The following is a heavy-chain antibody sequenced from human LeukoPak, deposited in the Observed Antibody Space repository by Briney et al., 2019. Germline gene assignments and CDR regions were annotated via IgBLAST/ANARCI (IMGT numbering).Heavy chain of an antibody. D-gene: IGHD2-2*01. CDR3: ARDREECRTTSQGCFDI. V-gene: IGHV3-21*01. Sequence: PGGSLRLSCAASGFTFSSYSMNWVRQAPGKGLEWVSSISSSSSYIYYADSVKGRFTISRDNAKNSLYLQMNSLRAEDTAVYYCARDREECRTTSQGCFDIWGQGTRVTVSS. CDR2: ISSSSSYI. J-gene: IGHJ3*02. CDR1: GFTFSSYS.